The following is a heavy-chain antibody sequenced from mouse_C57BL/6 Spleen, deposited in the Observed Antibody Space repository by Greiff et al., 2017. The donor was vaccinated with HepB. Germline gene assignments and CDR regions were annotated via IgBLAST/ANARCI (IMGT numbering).Heavy chain of an antibody. D-gene: IGHD1-1*01. Sequence: QVQLQQPGAELVMPGASVKLSCKASGYTFTSYWMHWVKQRPGQGLEWIGEIDPSNSYTNYNQKFKGKSTLTVDKSSSTAYMQLSSLTSEDSAVYYCARNYGSSFDYWGQGTTLTVSS. CDR1: GYTFTSYW. CDR3: ARNYGSSFDY. J-gene: IGHJ2*01. CDR2: IDPSNSYT. V-gene: IGHV1-69*01.